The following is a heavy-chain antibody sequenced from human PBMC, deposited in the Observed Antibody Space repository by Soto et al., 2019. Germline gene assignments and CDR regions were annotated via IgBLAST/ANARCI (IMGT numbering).Heavy chain of an antibody. D-gene: IGHD1-26*01. J-gene: IGHJ5*02. CDR1: GFTFSSYS. CDR2: ISSSSSYI. V-gene: IGHV3-21*01. CDR3: ARKGDGYNWFDP. Sequence: GVLRLSCAASGFTFSSYSMNWVRQAPGKGLEWVSSISSSSSYIYYADSVKGRFTISRDNAKNSLYLQMNSLRAEDTAVYYCARKGDGYNWFDPWGQGTLVTVSS.